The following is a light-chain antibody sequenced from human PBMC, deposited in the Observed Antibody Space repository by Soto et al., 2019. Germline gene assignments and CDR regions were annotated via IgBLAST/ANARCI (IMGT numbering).Light chain of an antibody. J-gene: IGKJ4*01. CDR3: QQYYSAPLT. Sequence: DIVMTQSPDSLAVSLGERATINCRSSQSVLYSSNNRKYLAWYQQRLGQPPKLIFYWASTRESGVPDRFSGSGSGTDFTLTISSLQAEDVAVYYCQQYYSAPLTFGGGTKVEIK. CDR1: QSVLYSSNNRKY. CDR2: WAS. V-gene: IGKV4-1*01.